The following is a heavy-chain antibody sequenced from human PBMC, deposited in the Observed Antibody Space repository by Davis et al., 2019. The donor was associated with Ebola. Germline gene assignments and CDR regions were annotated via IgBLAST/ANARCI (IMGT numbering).Heavy chain of an antibody. CDR2: IIPIFGTS. J-gene: IGHJ5*02. Sequence: SVKVSCKASGGTFSSYAISWVRQAPGQGLEWMGGIIPIFGTSNYAQKFQGRVTITADKSTSTAYMELSSLRSEDTAVYYCARARAGYCSGGSCSRFDPWGQGTLVTVSS. CDR1: GGTFSSYA. D-gene: IGHD2-15*01. CDR3: ARARAGYCSGGSCSRFDP. V-gene: IGHV1-69*06.